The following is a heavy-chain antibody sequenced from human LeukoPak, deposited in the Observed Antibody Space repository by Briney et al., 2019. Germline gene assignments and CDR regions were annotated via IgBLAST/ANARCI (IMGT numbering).Heavy chain of an antibody. CDR1: GFTFSSYA. V-gene: IGHV3-21*01. J-gene: IGHJ3*02. Sequence: GGSLTLSCAASGFTFSSYAMSWVRQAPGKGLEWVSSISSSGANTYYADSVKGRFTISRDNAKNSLYLQMNSLRAEDTAVYYCARAQYSSGWYGDAFDIWGQGTRASVSS. CDR2: ISSSGANT. CDR3: ARAQYSSGWYGDAFDI. D-gene: IGHD6-19*01.